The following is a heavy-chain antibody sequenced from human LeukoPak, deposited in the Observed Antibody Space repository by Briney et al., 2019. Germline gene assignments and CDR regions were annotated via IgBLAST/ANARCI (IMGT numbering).Heavy chain of an antibody. D-gene: IGHD6-13*01. CDR1: GFTFTNYE. CDR2: ISSSGSTI. V-gene: IGHV3-48*03. CDR3: ARVQGSSWPYYYYYMDV. Sequence: AGGSLRLSCVASGFTFTNYEMNWVRQAPGKGLEWVSYISSSGSTIYYADSVKGRFTISRDNAKNSLYLQMNSLRAEDTAVYYCARVQGSSWPYYYYYMDVWGKGTTVTISS. J-gene: IGHJ6*03.